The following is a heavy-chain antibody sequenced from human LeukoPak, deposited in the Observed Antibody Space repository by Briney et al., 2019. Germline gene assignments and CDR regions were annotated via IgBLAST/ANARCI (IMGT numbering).Heavy chain of an antibody. J-gene: IGHJ4*02. CDR3: AKRTRYYFDY. Sequence: PGGSLRLSCAASGFTFSSYAMSWVRQAPGKGLEWVSAISGSGGSTYYADPVKGRFTISRDNSKNTLYLQMNSLRAEATAVYYWAKRTRYYFDYWGQGTLVTVSS. D-gene: IGHD1-7*01. V-gene: IGHV3-23*01. CDR1: GFTFSSYA. CDR2: ISGSGGST.